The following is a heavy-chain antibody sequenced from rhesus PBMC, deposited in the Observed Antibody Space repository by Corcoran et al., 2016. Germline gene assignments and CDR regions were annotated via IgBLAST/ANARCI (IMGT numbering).Heavy chain of an antibody. CDR1: GASISRSG. CDR3: ARWGSSYRYYGLDS. Sequence: QVQLQESGPGLVKPSETLSLTCAVSGASISRSGWSWIRQPPGKGLEWMGEINGNSGSTYYNPSLKSRVTISKDASKNQFSLKLSSVTAADTAVYYCARWGSSYRYYGLDSWGQGVVVTVSS. V-gene: IGHV4-80*01. D-gene: IGHD4-29*01. CDR2: INGNSGST. J-gene: IGHJ6*01.